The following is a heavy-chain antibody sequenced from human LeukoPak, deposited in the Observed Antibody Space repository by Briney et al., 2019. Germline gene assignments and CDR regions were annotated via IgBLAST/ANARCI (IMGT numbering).Heavy chain of an antibody. Sequence: ASVKVSCKASGYMFSIYAINWVRQAPGQGLEWMGWINTNTGTPTYAQGFTGRFVFSLDMSVSTAYLQISSLEAEDTAVYYCAKGVGYYGSGSYSRWVDPWGQGALVTVSS. CDR3: AKGVGYYGSGSYSRWVDP. D-gene: IGHD3-10*01. CDR1: GYMFSIYA. J-gene: IGHJ5*02. CDR2: INTNTGTP. V-gene: IGHV7-4-1*02.